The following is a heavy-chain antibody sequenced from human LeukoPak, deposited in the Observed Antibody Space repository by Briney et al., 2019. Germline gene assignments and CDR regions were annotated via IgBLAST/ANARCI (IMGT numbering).Heavy chain of an antibody. CDR1: GRSINNGYF. CDR2: IHHSGTA. CDR3: ARDRGALGATVPAIFAVNFFDS. J-gene: IGHJ4*02. V-gene: IGHV4-38-2*02. D-gene: IGHD2-2*02. Sequence: PSETLSLTCTVSGRSINNGYFWGWIRQPPGKGLEWIASIHHSGTASYNPSLESRVTISVDTSKNQFSLRLSSVTAADTAVYCCARDRGALGATVPAIFAVNFFDSWGQGTLGTVSS.